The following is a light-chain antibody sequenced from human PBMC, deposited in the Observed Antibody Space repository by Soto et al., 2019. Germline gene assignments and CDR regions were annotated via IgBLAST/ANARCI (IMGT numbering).Light chain of an antibody. CDR3: SSYTTSSTYVV. Sequence: QSALTQPASVSGSPGQSITISCTGTSSDIGGYNYVSWYQQHPGKAPKLMIYAVTNRPSGVSNRFSGSKSGNTASLTSSGLQAEDEADYYCSSYTTSSTYVVFGGGTKLTVL. V-gene: IGLV2-14*01. CDR1: SSDIGGYNY. CDR2: AVT. J-gene: IGLJ2*01.